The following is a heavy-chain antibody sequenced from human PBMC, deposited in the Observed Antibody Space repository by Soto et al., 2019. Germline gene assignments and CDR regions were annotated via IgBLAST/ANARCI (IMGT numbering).Heavy chain of an antibody. D-gene: IGHD6-19*01. Sequence: GSLRLSCAASGFTFSSYAMSWVRQAPGKGLEWVSAISGSGGSTYYADSVKGRFTISRDNSKNTLYLQMNSLRAEDTAVYYCAKDQARIAVAGYYFDYWGQGTLVTVSS. CDR1: GFTFSSYA. J-gene: IGHJ4*02. CDR3: AKDQARIAVAGYYFDY. CDR2: ISGSGGST. V-gene: IGHV3-23*01.